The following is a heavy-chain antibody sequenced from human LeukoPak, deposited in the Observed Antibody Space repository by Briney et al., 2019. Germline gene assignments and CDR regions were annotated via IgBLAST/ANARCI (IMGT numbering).Heavy chain of an antibody. CDR3: ARVGGVVGATNDYYYYYMDV. CDR2: IIPIFGTA. J-gene: IGHJ6*03. D-gene: IGHD1-26*01. V-gene: IGHV1-69*13. CDR1: GGTFSSYA. Sequence: SVKVSCKASGGTFSSYATSWVRQAPGQGLEWMGGIIPIFGTANYAQKFQGRVTITADESTSTAYMELSSLRSEDTAVYYCARVGGVVGATNDYYYYYMDVWGKGTTVTISS.